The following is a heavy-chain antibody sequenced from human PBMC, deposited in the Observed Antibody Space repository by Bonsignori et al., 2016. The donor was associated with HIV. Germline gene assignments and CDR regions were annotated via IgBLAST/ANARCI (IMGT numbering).Heavy chain of an antibody. V-gene: IGHV4-34*01. CDR3: ARDRDILTSPSKFTLRPGLPTKHCFDP. J-gene: IGHJ5*02. Sequence: QVQLQQRGAGLLKPSETLSLTCAVSGGSFSAYSWSWIRQSPKKGLEWIREISHSGSTNYNPSLKSRVTISIDTSKNQFSLKLRSMTAADTAVYFCARDRDILTSPSKFTLRPGLPTKHCFDPWGQGTLVTVTS. CDR2: ISHSGST. D-gene: IGHD3-9*01. CDR1: GGSFSAYS.